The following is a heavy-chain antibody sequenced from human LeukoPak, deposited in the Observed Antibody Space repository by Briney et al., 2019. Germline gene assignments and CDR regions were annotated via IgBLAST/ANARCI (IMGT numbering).Heavy chain of an antibody. Sequence: PGGSLRLSCAASGFTFSKSWMSWVRQTPEKGLEWVANIKEDGSAQYYVDSVRGRFTISRDNAKNSLYLQMNSLRAEDTAVYYCAKDDDGHYWGQGIRVTVSS. CDR2: IKEDGSAQ. CDR1: GFTFSKSW. D-gene: IGHD5-24*01. V-gene: IGHV3-7*04. CDR3: AKDDDGHY. J-gene: IGHJ4*02.